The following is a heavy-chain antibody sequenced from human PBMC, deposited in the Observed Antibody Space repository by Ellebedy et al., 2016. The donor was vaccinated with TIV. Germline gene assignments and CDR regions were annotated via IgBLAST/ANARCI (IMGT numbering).Heavy chain of an antibody. CDR1: GGSISSTDYA. CDR2: ISSSGST. J-gene: IGHJ4*02. D-gene: IGHD5-18*01. CDR3: ARERLAYHSYGYRSYYFDY. V-gene: IGHV4-39*02. Sequence: SETLSLTXTVSGGSISSTDYARGWIRQPPGKGLEWIGTISSSGSTYYNPSLTSRVTVSEDTSKNQFSLRLTSVIAADTAVYYCARERLAYHSYGYRSYYFDYWGQGTLVTVSS.